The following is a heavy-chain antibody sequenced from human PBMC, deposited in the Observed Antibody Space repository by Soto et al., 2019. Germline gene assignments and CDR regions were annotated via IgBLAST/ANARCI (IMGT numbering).Heavy chain of an antibody. CDR2: ISENGVNK. CDR1: GFTFTSFA. D-gene: IGHD2-8*01. V-gene: IGHV3-30*09. CDR3: ARRLTKTVSALGY. Sequence: QVQLVESGGGVVQTGASLRLSCSASGFTFTSFAIHWVRQAPGKGLEWVAVISENGVNKYSAESVRGRFVISRDNSKKTVELEMNSLRPEDTAIYFCARRLTKTVSALGYWGQGTLVTVSS. J-gene: IGHJ4*02.